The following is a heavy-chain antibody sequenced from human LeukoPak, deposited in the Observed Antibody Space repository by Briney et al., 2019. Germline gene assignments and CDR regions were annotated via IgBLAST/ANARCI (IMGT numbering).Heavy chain of an antibody. V-gene: IGHV4-34*01. CDR1: GGSFSGYY. D-gene: IGHD4-11*01. Sequence: PSETLSLTCAVYGGSFSGYYWSWIRQPPGKGLEWIREINHSGSTNYNPSLKSRVTISVDTSKNQFSLKLSSVTAADTAVYYCASCSDYSSFDYWGQGTLVTVSS. J-gene: IGHJ4*02. CDR2: INHSGST. CDR3: ASCSDYSSFDY.